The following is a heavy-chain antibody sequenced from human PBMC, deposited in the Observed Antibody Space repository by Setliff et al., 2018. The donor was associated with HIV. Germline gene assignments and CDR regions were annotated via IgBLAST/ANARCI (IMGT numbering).Heavy chain of an antibody. J-gene: IGHJ3*02. V-gene: IGHV4-59*08. CDR1: GVSISNYY. CDR2: MYYSGNT. Sequence: KTSETLSLTCTVSGVSISNYYWSWIRQPPGKGLEWIGYMYYSGNTNYNPSLKSRVTIFVDTSKNQFSLKLSSVTAFDTAVYYCAKTVVGDSYALPNDAFDIWGQGTMVTVS. CDR3: AKTVVGDSYALPNDAFDI. D-gene: IGHD3-16*01.